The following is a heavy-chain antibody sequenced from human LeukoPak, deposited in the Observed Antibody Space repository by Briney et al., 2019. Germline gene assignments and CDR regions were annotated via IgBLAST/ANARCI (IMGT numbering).Heavy chain of an antibody. CDR1: GFTFSSYA. V-gene: IGHV3-30*01. CDR2: ISYDGSNK. D-gene: IGHD3-22*01. J-gene: IGHJ4*02. CDR3: ARDLRYYDSSGYYYPAPGDY. Sequence: GGSLRLSCAASGFTFSSYAMSWVRQAPGKGLEWVAVISYDGSNKYYADSVKGRFTISRDNSKNTLYLQMNSLRAEDTAVYYCARDLRYYDSSGYYYPAPGDYWGQGTLVTVSS.